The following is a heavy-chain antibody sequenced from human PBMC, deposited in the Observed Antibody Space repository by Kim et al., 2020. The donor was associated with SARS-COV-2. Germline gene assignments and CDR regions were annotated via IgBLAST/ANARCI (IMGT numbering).Heavy chain of an antibody. J-gene: IGHJ4*02. CDR3: ASPDSSGYYYVY. D-gene: IGHD3-22*01. V-gene: IGHV4-39*01. Sequence: YYKPSLKSRVTRSVDTSKNQVSLKLSAVTAADTAVYYCASPDSSGYYYVYWGQGTLVTVSS.